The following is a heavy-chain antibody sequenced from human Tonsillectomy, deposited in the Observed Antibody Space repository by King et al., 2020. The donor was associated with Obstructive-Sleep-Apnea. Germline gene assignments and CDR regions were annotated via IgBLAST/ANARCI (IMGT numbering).Heavy chain of an antibody. V-gene: IGHV4-59*01. D-gene: IGHD3-16*01. CDR3: ARGGGSYYFDY. CDR2: FYYSGST. J-gene: IGHJ4*01. CDR1: GGSISSYY. Sequence: VQLQESGPGLVKPSETLSLTCTVSGGSISSYYWSWIRQPPGKGLEWIGYFYYSGSTNYNPSLKSRVTISVDTSRNQFSLKLSSVTAADTAVYYCARGGGSYYFDYWGHGTLVTVSS.